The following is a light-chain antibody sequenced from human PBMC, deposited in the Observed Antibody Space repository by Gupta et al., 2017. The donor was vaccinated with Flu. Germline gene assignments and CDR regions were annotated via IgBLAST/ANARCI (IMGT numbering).Light chain of an antibody. J-gene: IGKJ1*01. CDR2: WAS. CDR1: QSVLYSSNDKNY. Sequence: NCKSSQSVLYSSNDKNYLAWYQQKLGQPPKLLIFWASTRESGVPDRFNGSGSGTDFTLTISSLQAEDVAVYYCQQYYTVPRTFGQGTKVEIK. V-gene: IGKV4-1*01. CDR3: QQYYTVPRT.